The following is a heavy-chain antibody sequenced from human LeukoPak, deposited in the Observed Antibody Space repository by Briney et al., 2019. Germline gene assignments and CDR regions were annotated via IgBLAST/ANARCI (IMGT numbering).Heavy chain of an antibody. CDR3: ARHRPGNTMIVNDAFDI. CDR1: GYTFTSYA. D-gene: IGHD3-22*01. V-gene: IGHV7-4-1*02. CDR2: INTNTGNP. J-gene: IGHJ3*02. Sequence: ASVKVSCKASGYTFTSYAMNWVRQAPGQGLEWTGWINTNTGNPTYAQGFTGRFVFSLDTSVSTAYLQISSLKAEDTAMYYCARHRPGNTMIVNDAFDIWGQGPMVTVSS.